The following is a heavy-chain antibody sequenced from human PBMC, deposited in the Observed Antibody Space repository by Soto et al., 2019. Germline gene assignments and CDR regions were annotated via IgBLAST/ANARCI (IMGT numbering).Heavy chain of an antibody. CDR3: ARQVVDGTVAGSGSFDY. J-gene: IGHJ4*02. CDR2: FYYSGST. V-gene: IGHV4-39*01. Sequence: QLQLQESGPGLVKPSETLSLTCTVSGGSLSSTSYYWVWIRQPPGKGLEWIGSFYYSGSTYYNPSLEGRATISVDTSENQFSLKLSSVTATDTAVYYCARQVVDGTVAGSGSFDYWGQGTLVTVSS. CDR1: GGSLSSTSYY. D-gene: IGHD3-10*01.